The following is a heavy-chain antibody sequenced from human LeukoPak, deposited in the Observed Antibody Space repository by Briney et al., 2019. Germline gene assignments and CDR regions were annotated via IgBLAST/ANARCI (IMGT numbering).Heavy chain of an antibody. CDR2: IGGRDGST. V-gene: IGHV3-23*01. Sequence: GGSLRLSCAASGFTFSSYGMSWVRQAPGKGLEWVSAIGGRDGSTYYADSVKGRFTISRDNSKNTLYVQMNSLRAEDTAVYYCAREPLEWSYIDIWGQGTMVTVSS. J-gene: IGHJ3*02. CDR1: GFTFSSYG. CDR3: AREPLEWSYIDI. D-gene: IGHD3-3*01.